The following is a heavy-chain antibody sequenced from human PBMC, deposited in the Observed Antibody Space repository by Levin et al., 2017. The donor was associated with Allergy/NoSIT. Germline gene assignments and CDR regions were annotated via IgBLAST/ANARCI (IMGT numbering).Heavy chain of an antibody. CDR3: ARELGYSSSTGYYYYGMDV. Sequence: GGSLRLSCAASGFTFSSYGMHWVRQAPGKGLEWVAVIWYDGSNKYYADSVKGRFTISRDNSKNTLYLQMNSLRAEDTAVYYCARELGYSSSTGYYYYGMDVWGQGTTVTVSS. CDR2: IWYDGSNK. D-gene: IGHD6-6*01. J-gene: IGHJ6*02. CDR1: GFTFSSYG. V-gene: IGHV3-33*01.